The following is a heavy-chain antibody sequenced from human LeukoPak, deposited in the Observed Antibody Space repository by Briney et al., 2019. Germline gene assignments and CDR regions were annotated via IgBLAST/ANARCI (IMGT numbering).Heavy chain of an antibody. CDR3: ARDRVAAAGTDFQH. D-gene: IGHD6-13*01. Sequence: GASVKVSFMASVYTFTSYGISWVRPAPGQGLAWMGWISAYNGNTNYAQKLQGRVTMTTDTSTSTAYMELRSLRSDDTAVYYCARDRVAAAGTDFQHWGQGTLVTVSS. CDR1: VYTFTSYG. J-gene: IGHJ1*01. V-gene: IGHV1-18*01. CDR2: ISAYNGNT.